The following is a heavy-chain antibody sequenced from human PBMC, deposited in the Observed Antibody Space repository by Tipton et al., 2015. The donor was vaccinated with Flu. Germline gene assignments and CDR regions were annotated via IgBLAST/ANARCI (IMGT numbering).Heavy chain of an antibody. Sequence: TLSLTCNVSGGSISGYYWSWIRQPPGKALEWIGHIYHTGSTSYNPSLKSRVTMSVDTSKNQVSLKLTSVTAADTAVYYCARGVVPVAVDVPDWGQGPLVTVSS. CDR1: GGSISGYY. V-gene: IGHV4-59*01. J-gene: IGHJ1*01. D-gene: IGHD2-2*01. CDR2: IYHTGST. CDR3: ARGVVPVAVDVPD.